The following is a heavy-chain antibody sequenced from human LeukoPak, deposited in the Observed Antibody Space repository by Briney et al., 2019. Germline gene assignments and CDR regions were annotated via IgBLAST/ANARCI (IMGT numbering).Heavy chain of an antibody. CDR2: ISYDGSNK. Sequence: GGSLRLSCAASGFTFSSYGMHWVRQAPGKGLEWVAVISYDGSNKYYADSVKGRFTISRDNSKNTLYLQMNSLRAEDTAVYYCAKDYDSSSFDYWGQGTLVTVSS. V-gene: IGHV3-30*18. CDR1: GFTFSSYG. J-gene: IGHJ4*02. CDR3: AKDYDSSSFDY. D-gene: IGHD3-22*01.